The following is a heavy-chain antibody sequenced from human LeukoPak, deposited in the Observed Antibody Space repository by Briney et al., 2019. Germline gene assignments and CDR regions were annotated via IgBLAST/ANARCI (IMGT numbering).Heavy chain of an antibody. Sequence: PGGSLRLSCAASGFTFSSYGMHWVRQAPGKGLEWVAVIWYDGSNKYYADSVKGRFTISRDNSKNTLYLQMNSLRAEDTAVYYCATSSQTTVIDYWGQGTLVTVSS. V-gene: IGHV3-33*01. D-gene: IGHD4-17*01. CDR3: ATSSQTTVIDY. J-gene: IGHJ4*02. CDR2: IWYDGSNK. CDR1: GFTFSSYG.